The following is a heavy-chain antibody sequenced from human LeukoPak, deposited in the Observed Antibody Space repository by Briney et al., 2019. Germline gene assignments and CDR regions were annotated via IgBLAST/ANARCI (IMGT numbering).Heavy chain of an antibody. CDR3: ARALGSKFIAAAGRKFDP. Sequence: ASVKVSCKASGYTFTGYYMHWLRQAPGQGLEWMGRINPNSGGTNYAQKFQGRVTMTRDTSISTAYMELSRLRSDDTAVYYCARALGSKFIAAAGRKFDPWGQGTLVTVSS. J-gene: IGHJ5*02. CDR2: INPNSGGT. CDR1: GYTFTGYY. V-gene: IGHV1-2*06. D-gene: IGHD6-13*01.